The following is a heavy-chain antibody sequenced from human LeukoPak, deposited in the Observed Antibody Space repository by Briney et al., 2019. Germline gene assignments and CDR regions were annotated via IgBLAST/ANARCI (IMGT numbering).Heavy chain of an antibody. Sequence: SETLSLTCTVSGGSISSSSYYWGWIRQPPGKGLEWIGSIYYSGSTYHNPSLKSRVTIAVDKSKNQFSLKLSSVTAADTAVYYCARASHDYGDYSHFDYWGQGTLVTVSS. CDR1: GGSISSSSYY. J-gene: IGHJ4*02. V-gene: IGHV4-39*07. CDR3: ARASHDYGDYSHFDY. D-gene: IGHD4-17*01. CDR2: IYYSGST.